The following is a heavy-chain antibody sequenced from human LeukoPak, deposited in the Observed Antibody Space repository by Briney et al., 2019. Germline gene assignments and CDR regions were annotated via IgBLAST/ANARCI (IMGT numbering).Heavy chain of an antibody. V-gene: IGHV4-30-2*01. D-gene: IGHD4-23*01. CDR3: ARVRMTTVATPYYFDY. CDR1: VGSITIGDYY. J-gene: IGHJ4*02. Sequence: SQTLSLTCSVSVGSITIGDYYWSWIRQPPGRGLEWIGNIYHSGSTYYNPSLKSRVRISVDRSENQFSLLLTSVTAADTAVYYCARVRMTTVATPYYFDYWGQGTLVTVSS. CDR2: IYHSGST.